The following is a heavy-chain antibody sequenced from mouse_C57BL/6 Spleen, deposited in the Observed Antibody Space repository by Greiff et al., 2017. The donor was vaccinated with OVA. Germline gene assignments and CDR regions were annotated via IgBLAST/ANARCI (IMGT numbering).Heavy chain of an antibody. CDR3: ARNYYGTSFAY. J-gene: IGHJ3*01. Sequence: ESGPGLVKPSQSLSLTCSVTGYSITSGYYWNWIRQFPGNKLVWMGYISYDGSNNYNPSLKNRISITRDTSKNQFFLKLNSVTTEDTATYYCARNYYGTSFAYWGQGTLVTVSA. CDR2: ISYDGSN. D-gene: IGHD1-1*01. V-gene: IGHV3-6*01. CDR1: GYSITSGYY.